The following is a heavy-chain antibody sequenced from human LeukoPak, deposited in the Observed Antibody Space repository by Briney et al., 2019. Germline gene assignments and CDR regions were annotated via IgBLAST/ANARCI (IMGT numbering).Heavy chain of an antibody. CDR3: ARDFYGPRITASSGMDV. D-gene: IGHD3-10*01. J-gene: IGHJ6*02. V-gene: IGHV3-30-3*01. Sequence: GGSLRLSCAASGFIFNHAWMSWVRQAPGKGLEWVAVISYDGSNKYYADSVKGRFTISRDNSKNTLYLQMNSLRAEDTAVYYCARDFYGPRITASSGMDVWGQGTTVTVSS. CDR2: ISYDGSNK. CDR1: GFIFNHAW.